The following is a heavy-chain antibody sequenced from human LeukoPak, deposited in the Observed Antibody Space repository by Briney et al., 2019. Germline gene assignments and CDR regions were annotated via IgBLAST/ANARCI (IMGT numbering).Heavy chain of an antibody. D-gene: IGHD4-17*01. CDR1: GFTVSSNY. CDR3: ARSVHDYGVPYYFDY. CDR2: IYSGGST. Sequence: GGSLRLTCAASGFTVSSNYMSWVRQAPGKGLEWVSFIYSGGSTYYADSVKGRFTISRDNSKNTLSLQMNSLRAEDTAVYYCARSVHDYGVPYYFDYWGQGTLVTVSS. J-gene: IGHJ4*02. V-gene: IGHV3-53*01.